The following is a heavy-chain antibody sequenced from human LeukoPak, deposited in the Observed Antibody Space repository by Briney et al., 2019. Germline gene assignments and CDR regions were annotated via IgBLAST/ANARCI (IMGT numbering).Heavy chain of an antibody. CDR3: AGRVFLDY. D-gene: IGHD3-16*01. V-gene: IGHV3-48*03. CDR2: ISSSGTTI. J-gene: IGHJ4*02. Sequence: GGSLRLSCTASGFTFSSYEMNWVRQAPGKGLEWVSYISSSGTTIYYTDSVKGRFTISRDNAKNSLYLQMNRLRVEDTAVYYCAGRVFLDYWGQGTVVTVSS. CDR1: GFTFSSYE.